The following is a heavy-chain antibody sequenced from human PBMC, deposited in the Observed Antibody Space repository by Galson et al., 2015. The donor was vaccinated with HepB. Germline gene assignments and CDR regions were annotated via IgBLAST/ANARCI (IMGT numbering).Heavy chain of an antibody. V-gene: IGHV3-23*01. J-gene: IGHJ4*02. D-gene: IGHD6-19*01. CDR1: GFTFSSYA. CDR2: ISGSGGST. Sequence: SLRLSCAASGFTFSSYAMSWVRQAPGKGLEWVSAISGSGGSTYYADSVRGRFTISRDNSKNTLYLQMNSLRAEDTAVYCCAKVKPGIAVAGVFDYWGQGTLVTVSS. CDR3: AKVKPGIAVAGVFDY.